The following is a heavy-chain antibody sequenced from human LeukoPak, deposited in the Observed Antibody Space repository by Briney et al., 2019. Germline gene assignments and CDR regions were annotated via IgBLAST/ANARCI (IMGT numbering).Heavy chain of an antibody. D-gene: IGHD3-9*01. V-gene: IGHV3-30*01. CDR2: ISYDGSNN. CDR1: GFTFSSYA. J-gene: IGHJ4*02. CDR3: ARAASSDYDILTDY. Sequence: GRSLRLSCAASGFTFSSYAMHWVRQAPGKGLEWVAVISYDGSNNYYADSVKGRFTISRDISKNTPYLQMNSLRAEDTAVYYCARAASSDYDILTDYWGQGTLVTVSS.